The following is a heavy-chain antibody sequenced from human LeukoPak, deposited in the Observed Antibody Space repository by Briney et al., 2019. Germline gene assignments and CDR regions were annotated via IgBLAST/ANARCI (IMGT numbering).Heavy chain of an antibody. CDR2: ISGSGGST. V-gene: IGHV3-23*01. J-gene: IGHJ4*02. Sequence: PGGSLRLSCAASGFTFSSYWMSWVRQAPGKGLEWVSAISGSGGSTYYADSVKGRFTISRDNSKNTLYLQMNSLRAEDTAVYYCAKDLGDLSGGLDYWGQGTLVTVSS. D-gene: IGHD2-15*01. CDR3: AKDLGDLSGGLDY. CDR1: GFTFSSYW.